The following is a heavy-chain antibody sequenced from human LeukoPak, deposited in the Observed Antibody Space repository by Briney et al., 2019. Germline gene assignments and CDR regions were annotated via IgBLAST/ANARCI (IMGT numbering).Heavy chain of an antibody. Sequence: ASVKVSCKASGYTFTSYDINWVRQATGQGLEWMGWMNPNSGNTGYAQKFQGRVTITRNTSISTAYMELSSLRSEDTAVYYCARGHVAHHLKNAFDIWGQGTMVTVSS. V-gene: IGHV1-8*03. J-gene: IGHJ3*02. CDR2: MNPNSGNT. D-gene: IGHD5-12*01. CDR3: ARGHVAHHLKNAFDI. CDR1: GYTFTSYD.